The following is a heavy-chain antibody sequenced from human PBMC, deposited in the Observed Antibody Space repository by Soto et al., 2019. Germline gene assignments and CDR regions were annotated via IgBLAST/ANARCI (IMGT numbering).Heavy chain of an antibody. J-gene: IGHJ5*02. V-gene: IGHV5-51*01. CDR3: ARLGDNNYQYKYNWFDP. CDR2: IYPGDSYT. D-gene: IGHD4-4*01. Sequence: GETLKISCKGSGYSFTNYWIGWERQMPGKGLEWMGIIYPGDSYTTYSPSFQGQVTISADKSISTAYLQWSSLKASDTATYYCARLGDNNYQYKYNWFDPWGQGXLVAVYS. CDR1: GYSFTNYW.